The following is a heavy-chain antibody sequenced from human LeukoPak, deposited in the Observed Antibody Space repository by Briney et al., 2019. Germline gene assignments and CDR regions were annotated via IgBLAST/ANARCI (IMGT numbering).Heavy chain of an antibody. D-gene: IGHD1-26*01. V-gene: IGHV3-23*01. Sequence: GGSLRLSCAASGFTFSSYAMSWVRQAPGKGLEWASAISGSGGSTYYADSVKGRFTISRDNSKNTLYLQMNSLRAEDTAVYYCAKDLNSGSYYGTGDYWGQGTLVTVSS. J-gene: IGHJ4*02. CDR1: GFTFSSYA. CDR2: ISGSGGST. CDR3: AKDLNSGSYYGTGDY.